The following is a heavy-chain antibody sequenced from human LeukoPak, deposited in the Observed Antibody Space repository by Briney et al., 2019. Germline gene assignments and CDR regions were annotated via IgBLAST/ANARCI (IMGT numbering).Heavy chain of an antibody. CDR1: GYTFTGYY. CDR2: INPNSGGT. J-gene: IGHJ4*02. D-gene: IGHD3-22*01. V-gene: IGHV1-2*06. CDR3: ARDQGYYDSSGYSSDY. Sequence: ASVKVSCKASGYTFTGYYMHWVRQAPGQGLEWMGRINPNSGGTNYAQKFQGRVTMTRDTSISTAYMELSRLRSDDTAVYYCARDQGYYDSSGYSSDYWGQGTLVTVSS.